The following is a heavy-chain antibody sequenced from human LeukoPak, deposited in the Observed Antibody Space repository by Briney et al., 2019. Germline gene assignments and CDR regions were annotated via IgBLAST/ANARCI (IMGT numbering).Heavy chain of an antibody. CDR1: GYSFTTHW. Sequence: GESLKISCQASGYSFTTHWIGWVRQMPGKGLEWMGIIYPGDSDTRYSPSFQGQVTISADKSITTASLQCSSLKASDSAKYYCARQNDLWSVLNPSDAFDIWGQGTMVTGSS. CDR2: IYPGDSDT. CDR3: ARQNDLWSVLNPSDAFDI. D-gene: IGHD3-3*01. V-gene: IGHV5-51*01. J-gene: IGHJ3*02.